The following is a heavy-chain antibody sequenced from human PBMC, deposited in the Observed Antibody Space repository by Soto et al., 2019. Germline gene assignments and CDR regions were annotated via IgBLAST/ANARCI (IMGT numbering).Heavy chain of an antibody. CDR1: GFTFSSYA. Sequence: GGSLRLSCAASGFTFSSYAMSWVRQAPGKGLEWVSAISGSGGSTYYADSVKGRFTISRDNSKNTLYLQMNSLRAEDTAVYYCAKDIRALVIPDHFGYWGQGTLVTVSA. CDR3: AKDIRALVIPDHFGY. D-gene: IGHD6-6*01. V-gene: IGHV3-23*01. J-gene: IGHJ4*02. CDR2: ISGSGGST.